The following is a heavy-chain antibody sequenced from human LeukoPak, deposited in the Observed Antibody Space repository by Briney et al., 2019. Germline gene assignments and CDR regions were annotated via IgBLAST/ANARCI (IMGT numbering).Heavy chain of an antibody. V-gene: IGHV4-34*01. D-gene: IGHD5-24*01. J-gene: IGHJ4*02. CDR2: INHSGST. Sequence: SETLSLTCAVYGGSFSGYYWSWIRQPPGKGLEWIGEINHSGSTNYNPPLKSRVTISVDTSKNQFSLKLSSVTAADTAVYYCARLRRDGYSYDYWGQGTLVTVSS. CDR1: GGSFSGYY. CDR3: ARLRRDGYSYDY.